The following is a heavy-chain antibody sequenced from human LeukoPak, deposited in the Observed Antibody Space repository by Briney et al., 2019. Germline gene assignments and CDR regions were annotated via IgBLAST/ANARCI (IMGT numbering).Heavy chain of an antibody. CDR3: ARPKAGYSSTDAFDI. CDR1: GGTFSDFY. Sequence: SETLSLTCAVYGGTFSDFYWNWVRQPPGKGLEWIGEINHSGSANYNPSLKSRATMSVDTSQNQFSLKVSSVTAADTAVYYCARPKAGYSSTDAFDIWGQGTMVTVSS. V-gene: IGHV4-34*01. J-gene: IGHJ3*02. CDR2: INHSGSA. D-gene: IGHD6-19*01.